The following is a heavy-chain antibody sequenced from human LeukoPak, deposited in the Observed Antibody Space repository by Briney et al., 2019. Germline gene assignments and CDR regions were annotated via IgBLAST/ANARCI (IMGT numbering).Heavy chain of an antibody. J-gene: IGHJ5*02. CDR3: AGGPSSSWYRVFFWFDP. V-gene: IGHV4-34*01. D-gene: IGHD6-13*01. CDR2: INHSGST. Sequence: SETLSLTCAVYGGSFSGYYWSWIRQPPGKGLEWIGEINHSGSTNYNPSLKSRVTISVDTSKNQFSLKLSSVTAADTAVYYCAGGPSSSWYRVFFWFDPWGQGTLVTVSS. CDR1: GGSFSGYY.